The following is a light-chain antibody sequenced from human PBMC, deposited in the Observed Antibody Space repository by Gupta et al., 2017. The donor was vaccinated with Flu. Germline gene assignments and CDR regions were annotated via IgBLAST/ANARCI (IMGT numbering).Light chain of an antibody. CDR1: QSIKTN. Sequence: VIPQSPATLSVSPGERVTLSCRASQSIKTNLAWYQQKPGQPPRLLVFGASSRAADVPARFSGSGSGTDFTLTINSRQYEDFGSYYCQQYNKRPPWTFGQGTMVE. CDR2: GAS. CDR3: QQYNKRPPWT. V-gene: IGKV3-15*01. J-gene: IGKJ1*01.